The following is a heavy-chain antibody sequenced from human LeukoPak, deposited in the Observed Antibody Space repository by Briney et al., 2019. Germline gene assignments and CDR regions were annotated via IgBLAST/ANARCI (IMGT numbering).Heavy chain of an antibody. J-gene: IGHJ5*02. D-gene: IGHD5-18*01. V-gene: IGHV4-30-4*01. CDR2: IYYSGSS. Sequence: SSQTLSLTCTVSGGSINNGGYYWSWIRQHPGKGLEWIGYIYYSGSSYYNPSLRSRVTISVDTSKNQFSLKLSSVTAADTAVYYCARSGLDTPHNWFDPWGQGTLVTVSS. CDR3: ARSGLDTPHNWFDP. CDR1: GGSINNGGYY.